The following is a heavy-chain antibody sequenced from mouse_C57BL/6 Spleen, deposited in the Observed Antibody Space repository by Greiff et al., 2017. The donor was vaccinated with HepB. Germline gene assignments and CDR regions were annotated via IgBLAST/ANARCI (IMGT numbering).Heavy chain of an antibody. CDR1: GYSFTGYY. Sequence: EVKLVESGPELVKPGASVKISCKASGYSFTGYYMNWVKQSPEKSLEWIGEINPSTGGTTYNQKFKAKATLTVDKSSSTAYMQLKSLTSEDSAVYYCARAGRSSGYVFDYWGQGTTLTVSS. J-gene: IGHJ2*01. D-gene: IGHD3-2*02. CDR2: INPSTGGT. CDR3: ARAGRSSGYVFDY. V-gene: IGHV1-42*01.